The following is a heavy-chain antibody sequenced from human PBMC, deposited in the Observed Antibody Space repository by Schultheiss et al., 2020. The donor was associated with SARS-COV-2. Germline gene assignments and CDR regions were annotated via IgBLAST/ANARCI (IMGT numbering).Heavy chain of an antibody. J-gene: IGHJ6*02. D-gene: IGHD4-11*01. CDR2: MNPNSGNT. CDR3: ARGDDYSNPYYYYGMDV. CDR1: GYTFTSYD. V-gene: IGHV1-8*01. Sequence: SFKASGYTFTSYDINWVRQATGQGLEWMGWMNPNSGNTGYAQKFQGRVTMTRNTSISTAYMELSSLRSEDTAVYYCARGDDYSNPYYYYGMDVWGQGTTVTVSS.